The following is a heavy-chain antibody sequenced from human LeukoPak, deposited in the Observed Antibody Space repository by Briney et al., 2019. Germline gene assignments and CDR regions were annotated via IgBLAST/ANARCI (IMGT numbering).Heavy chain of an antibody. CDR1: GFTFSSYW. D-gene: IGHD4-17*01. CDR3: AREGGLRCFDY. V-gene: IGHV3-74*01. Sequence: GGSLRLSCAASGFTFSSYWMHWVRQAPGKGLVWVSRINSDGSSTSYADSVKGRFTISRDNAKNTLYLQMNSLRAEDTAVYYCAREGGLRCFDYWGQGTLVTVSS. CDR2: INSDGSST. J-gene: IGHJ4*02.